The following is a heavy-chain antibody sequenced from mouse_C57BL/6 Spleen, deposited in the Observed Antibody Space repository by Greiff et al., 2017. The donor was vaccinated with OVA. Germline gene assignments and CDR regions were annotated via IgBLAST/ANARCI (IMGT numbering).Heavy chain of an antibody. J-gene: IGHJ2*01. V-gene: IGHV1-69*01. CDR3: ARGTPSDY. CDR2: IDPSDSYT. Sequence: QVQLQQPGAELVMPGASVKLSCKASGYTFTSYWMHWVQQRPGQGLEWIGEIDPSDSYTNYNQKFKGKSTLTVDKSSSTAYMQLSSLTSEDSAVYYCARGTPSDYWGQGTTLTVSS. D-gene: IGHD3-3*01. CDR1: GYTFTSYW.